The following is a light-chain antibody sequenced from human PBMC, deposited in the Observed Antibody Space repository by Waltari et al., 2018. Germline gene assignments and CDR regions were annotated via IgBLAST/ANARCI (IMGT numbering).Light chain of an antibody. Sequence: QSALSQPASVSGSPGQSITISCTGASSDVGGHDYVSWYQQHPGKAPKLIIRDVNNRPSGVSNRFSGSKSGNTASLTISGLQAEDEADYYCNSYSTSSSLILFGEGTKVTVL. V-gene: IGLV2-14*03. J-gene: IGLJ2*01. CDR2: DVN. CDR1: SSDVGGHDY. CDR3: NSYSTSSSLIL.